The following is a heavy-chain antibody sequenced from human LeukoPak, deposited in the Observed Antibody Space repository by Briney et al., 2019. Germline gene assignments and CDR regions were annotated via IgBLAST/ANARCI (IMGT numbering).Heavy chain of an antibody. V-gene: IGHV3-21*01. CDR3: AREWELSFDY. CDR1: GFTFSSHS. J-gene: IGHJ4*02. CDR2: ISSSGSYI. D-gene: IGHD1-26*01. Sequence: PAGSLRLSCAASGFTFSSHSMSWVRQSPGKGLEWVSSISSSGSYIYYSDSVKGRFIISRDNAKNSMFLQMNSLRAEDTAVYYCAREWELSFDYWGQGTLVSVSS.